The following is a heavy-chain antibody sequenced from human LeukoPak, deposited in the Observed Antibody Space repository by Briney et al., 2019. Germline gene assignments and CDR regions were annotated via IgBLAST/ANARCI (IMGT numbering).Heavy chain of an antibody. J-gene: IGHJ4*02. CDR2: IKSKTDGGTT. V-gene: IGHV3-15*01. CDR1: GFTFSSYS. D-gene: IGHD6-13*01. CDR3: TTSSIAAAGSFDY. Sequence: PGGSLRLSCAASGFTFSSYSMNWVRQAPGKGLEWVGRIKSKTDGGTTDYAAPVKGRFTISRDDSKNTLYLQMNSLKTEDTAVYYCTTSSIAAAGSFDYWGQGTLVTVSS.